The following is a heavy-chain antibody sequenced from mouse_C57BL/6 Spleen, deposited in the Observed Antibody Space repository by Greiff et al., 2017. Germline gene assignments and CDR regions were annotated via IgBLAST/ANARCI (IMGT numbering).Heavy chain of an antibody. CDR2: IWGVGST. J-gene: IGHJ3*01. CDR1: GFSLTSYG. CDR3: ASGPTVEGFAY. Sequence: QVQLQQSGPGLVAPSQSLSITCTVSGFSLTSYGVDWVRQSPGKGLEWLGVIWGVGSTNYNSALKSRLSISKDNSKSQVFLKMNSLQTDDTAMYYCASGPTVEGFAYWGQGTLVTVSA. V-gene: IGHV2-6*01. D-gene: IGHD1-1*01.